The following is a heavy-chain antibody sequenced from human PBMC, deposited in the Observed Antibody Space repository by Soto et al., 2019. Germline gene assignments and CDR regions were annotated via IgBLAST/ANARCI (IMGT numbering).Heavy chain of an antibody. CDR3: ARALYGDYPY. CDR1: GFTFSSYA. V-gene: IGHV3-30-3*01. D-gene: IGHD4-17*01. Sequence: QVQLVESGGGVVQPGRSLRLSCAASGFTFSSYAMHWVRQAPGKGLEWVAVISSDGSNKYYADSVKGRFTISRDNSKNTLYLQMNSLRAADTAVYYCARALYGDYPYWGQVTLVTVSS. J-gene: IGHJ4*02. CDR2: ISSDGSNK.